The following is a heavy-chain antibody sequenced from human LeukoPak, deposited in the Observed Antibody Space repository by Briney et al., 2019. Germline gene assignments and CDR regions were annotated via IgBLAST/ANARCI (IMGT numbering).Heavy chain of an antibody. V-gene: IGHV3-7*01. CDR1: GFTFSGYW. D-gene: IGHD1-26*01. CDR3: ARSGLSDKRSWALDD. J-gene: IGHJ4*02. CDR2: IRQDGSEK. Sequence: PGGSLRLSCVASGFTFSGYWMTWIRQAPGKGLEWVANIRQDGSEKFYADSVRGRFTISRDNAENSLHLQMNSLRAEDTAVYYCARSGLSDKRSWALDDWGQGTLVTVSS.